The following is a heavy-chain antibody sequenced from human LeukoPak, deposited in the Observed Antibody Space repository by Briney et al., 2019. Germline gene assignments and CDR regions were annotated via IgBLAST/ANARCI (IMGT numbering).Heavy chain of an antibody. CDR1: GGSISSSSYY. D-gene: IGHD5-12*01. CDR2: IYHSGST. J-gene: IGHJ4*02. CDR3: ARRRPPGYSGYVGFDY. V-gene: IGHV4-39*07. Sequence: SETLSLTCTVSGGSISSSSYYWGWIRQPPGKGLEWIGEIYHSGSTNYNPSLKSRVTISVDKSKNQFSLKLSSVTAADTAVYYCARRRPPGYSGYVGFDYWGQGTLVTVSS.